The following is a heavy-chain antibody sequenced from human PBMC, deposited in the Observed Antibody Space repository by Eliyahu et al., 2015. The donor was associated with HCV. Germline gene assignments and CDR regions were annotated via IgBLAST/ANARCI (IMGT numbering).Heavy chain of an antibody. J-gene: IGHJ6*02. CDR1: GFTXSXYG. D-gene: IGHD3-10*01. V-gene: IGHV3-30*02. CDR2: IRYDGSNK. CDR3: AKESGGMDV. Sequence: QVQLVESGGGVVQPGGXLXLSCXAXGFTXSXYGMHWGRQAPGKGVEWVAFIRYDGSNKYYADSVKGRFTISRDNSKNTLYLQMNSLRAEDTAVYYCAKESGGMDVWGQGTTVTVSS.